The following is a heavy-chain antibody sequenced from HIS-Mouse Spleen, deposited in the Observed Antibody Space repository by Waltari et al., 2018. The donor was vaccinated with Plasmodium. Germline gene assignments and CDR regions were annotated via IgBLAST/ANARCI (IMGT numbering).Heavy chain of an antibody. Sequence: QVQLQQWGAGLLKPSETLSLTCAVYGGSFSGYYWSWIRQPPGKGLELIGELNHSGITNFTPSLKSLVTISVDPSKNQFSLTLSSVTAADTAVYYCARAPIRYALDIWGQGTMVTVSS. CDR2: LNHSGIT. D-gene: IGHD3-9*01. J-gene: IGHJ3*02. CDR3: ARAPIRYALDI. V-gene: IGHV4-34*01. CDR1: GGSFSGYY.